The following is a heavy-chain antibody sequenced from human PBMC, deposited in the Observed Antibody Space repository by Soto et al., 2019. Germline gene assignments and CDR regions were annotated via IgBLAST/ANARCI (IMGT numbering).Heavy chain of an antibody. V-gene: IGHV4-4*02. J-gene: IGHJ4*02. CDR3: ARALRPIDY. Sequence: QVQLQESGPGLVKPSGTLSLTCAVSGDSISSSNWWSWVRQPPGKGLEWIGEIHHGGSTNYNPSLKSRIIISVDKSKNQFSLRLTSVTAADTAVYYCARALRPIDYWGQGTLVTVSS. D-gene: IGHD3-3*01. CDR1: GDSISSSNW. CDR2: IHHGGST.